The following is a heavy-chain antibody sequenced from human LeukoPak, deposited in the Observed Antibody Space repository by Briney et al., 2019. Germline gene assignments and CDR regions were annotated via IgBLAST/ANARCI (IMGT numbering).Heavy chain of an antibody. V-gene: IGHV4-30-4*08. CDR3: ARDGTTP. D-gene: IGHD1-7*01. Sequence: PSETLSLTCTVSGDSINSGENYWSWIRQPPGKGLEWIGHIYHSGTTYYNPSVKSRMTISVDTSKNQFSLKLSSVTAADTAVYYCARDGTTPWGQGTLVTVSS. CDR1: GDSINSGENY. J-gene: IGHJ5*02. CDR2: IYHSGTT.